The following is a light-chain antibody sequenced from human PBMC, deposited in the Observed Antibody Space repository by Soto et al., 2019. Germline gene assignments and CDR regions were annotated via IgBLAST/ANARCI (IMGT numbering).Light chain of an antibody. CDR3: QQYGSPLVT. J-gene: IGKJ5*01. Sequence: IVLTQSPGTLSLSPGERATLSCRASQSVSSSYLAWYQQKPGQAPRLLIYGASSRATGIPDRFSGSGSGTDFTLTISRLEPEDFAVYYCQQYGSPLVTFGQGTRLEIK. CDR2: GAS. CDR1: QSVSSSY. V-gene: IGKV3-20*01.